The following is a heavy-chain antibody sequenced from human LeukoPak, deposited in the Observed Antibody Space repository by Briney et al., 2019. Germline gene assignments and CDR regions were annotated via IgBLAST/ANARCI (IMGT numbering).Heavy chain of an antibody. CDR1: RYTFSAYY. CDR3: ARGNDNTGYNYFDY. CDR2: INPYSGGT. D-gene: IGHD3-9*01. J-gene: IGHJ4*02. V-gene: IGHV1-2*02. Sequence: ASVKVSCKASRYTFSAYYIYWVRHAPGQGLERMGWINPYSGGTHYAQTFQGRVTMTRDTSIATTYMDLRSLMSDDTAVYYCARGNDNTGYNYFDYWGQGTLVTVSS.